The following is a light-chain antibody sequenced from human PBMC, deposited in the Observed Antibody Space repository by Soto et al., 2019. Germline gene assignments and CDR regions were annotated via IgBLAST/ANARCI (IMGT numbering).Light chain of an antibody. CDR2: GAS. CDR1: QSISGT. Sequence: EIVITQSPATLSVSPGGRATLSWSASQSISGTLAWYQQKPGQAPRLLIYGASSRANGIPSRFSGSGSGTEFNLTISSLQSEDFAAYFCQQYDDWLRLTFGGGTKV. CDR3: QQYDDWLRLT. V-gene: IGKV3D-15*01. J-gene: IGKJ4*01.